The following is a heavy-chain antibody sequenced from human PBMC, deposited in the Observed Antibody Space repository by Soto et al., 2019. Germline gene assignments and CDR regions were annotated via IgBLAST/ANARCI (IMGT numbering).Heavy chain of an antibody. CDR2: IYYSGST. CDR3: ARDLPNYDFWSGYYGEGNWFDP. Sequence: SETLSLTCTVSGGSVSSGSYYWSWIRQPPGKGLEWIGYIYYSGSTNYNPSLKSRVTISVDTSKNQFSLKLSSVTAADTAVYYRARDLPNYDFWSGYYGEGNWFDPWGQGTLVTVSS. CDR1: GGSVSSGSYY. J-gene: IGHJ5*02. V-gene: IGHV4-61*01. D-gene: IGHD3-3*01.